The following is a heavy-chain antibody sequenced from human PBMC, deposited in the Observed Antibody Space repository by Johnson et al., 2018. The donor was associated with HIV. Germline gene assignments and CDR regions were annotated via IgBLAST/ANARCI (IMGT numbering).Heavy chain of an antibody. Sequence: QVQLVESGGGVVQPGRSLRLSCAASGFSFSSYGMHWVRQAPGKGLEWVAVISYDGRNTYSADSVKGRFTISRDISKNTLSLQMNGLRAEDTAVYYCARDDAFDIWGQGTMVTVSS. V-gene: IGHV3-30*03. CDR1: GFSFSSYG. CDR2: ISYDGRNT. J-gene: IGHJ3*02. CDR3: ARDDAFDI.